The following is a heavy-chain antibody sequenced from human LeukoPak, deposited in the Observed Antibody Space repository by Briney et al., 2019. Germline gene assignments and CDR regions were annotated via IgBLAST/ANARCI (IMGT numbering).Heavy chain of an antibody. CDR3: AKAGYSSGWSFTP. CDR2: ISYDGSNK. V-gene: IGHV3-30*18. Sequence: GGFLRLSCAASGFTFSSYGMHWVRQAPGKGLEWVAVISYDGSNKYYADSVKGRFTISRDNSKNTLYLQMNSLRAEDTAVYYCAKAGYSSGWSFTPWGQGTLVTVSS. D-gene: IGHD6-19*01. J-gene: IGHJ5*02. CDR1: GFTFSSYG.